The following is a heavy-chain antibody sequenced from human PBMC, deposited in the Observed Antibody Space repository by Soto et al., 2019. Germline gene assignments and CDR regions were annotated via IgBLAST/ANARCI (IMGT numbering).Heavy chain of an antibody. CDR1: GFTFDDYA. CDR2: ISWNSGSI. Sequence: GGSLRLSCAASGFTFDDYAMHWVRQAPGKGLEWVSGISWNSGSIGYADSVKGRFPISRDNAKTSLYLQLNSLRAEDTSLYYCAKDPSTGSGNYFDYWGQGTLVTVSS. J-gene: IGHJ4*02. D-gene: IGHD3-10*01. V-gene: IGHV3-9*01. CDR3: AKDPSTGSGNYFDY.